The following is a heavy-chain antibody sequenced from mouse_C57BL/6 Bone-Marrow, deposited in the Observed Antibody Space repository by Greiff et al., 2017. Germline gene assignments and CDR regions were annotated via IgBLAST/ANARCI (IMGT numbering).Heavy chain of an antibody. Sequence: VQLQESGAELVRPGTSVKVSCKASGYAFTNYLIEWVKQRPGKGLEWIGRIYPGDGDTNYNGKFRGKATLTADKSSSTAYMQLSSLTSEDSAVYFCARRPYYGNPYFDYWGQGTTLTVSS. CDR1: GYAFTNYL. V-gene: IGHV1-54*01. CDR2: IYPGDGDT. D-gene: IGHD2-10*01. CDR3: ARRPYYGNPYFDY. J-gene: IGHJ2*01.